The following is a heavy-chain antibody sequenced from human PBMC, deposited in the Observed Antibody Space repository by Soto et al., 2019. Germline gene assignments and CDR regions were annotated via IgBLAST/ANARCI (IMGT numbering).Heavy chain of an antibody. V-gene: IGHV4-39*01. Sequence: SETLSLTCTVSGGSISSSSYYWGWIRQPPGKGLEWIGSIYYSGSTYYNPSLKSRVTISVDTSKNQFSLKLSSVTAADTAVYYCARDRPGASSSWGYLDVWGKGTTVTVSS. J-gene: IGHJ6*04. CDR2: IYYSGST. CDR3: ARDRPGASSSWGYLDV. D-gene: IGHD6-13*01. CDR1: GGSISSSSYY.